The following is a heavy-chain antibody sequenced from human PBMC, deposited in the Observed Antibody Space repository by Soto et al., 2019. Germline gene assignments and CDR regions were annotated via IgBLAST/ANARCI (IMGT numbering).Heavy chain of an antibody. J-gene: IGHJ6*04. V-gene: IGHV1-18*01. Sequence: QVQLVQSGAEAKKPGASVKVSCKASGYTVTRSGISWVRQAPGQGPEWMGWISSYNGDTNYAQTFQGIVTMTTDTSVSTAYNELRSLRSEDTAVYYCAREGVAPYYYPGMDVWGKGTPVTVSS. CDR3: AREGVAPYYYPGMDV. CDR2: ISSYNGDT. D-gene: IGHD5-12*01. CDR1: GYTVTRSG.